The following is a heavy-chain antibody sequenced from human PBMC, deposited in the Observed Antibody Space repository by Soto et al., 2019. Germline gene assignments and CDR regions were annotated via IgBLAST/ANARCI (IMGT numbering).Heavy chain of an antibody. CDR1: GFTFSSYA. V-gene: IGHV3-23*01. J-gene: IGHJ4*02. CDR2: ISGSGGST. Sequence: GGSLRLSCAASGFTFSSYAMSWVRQAPGKGLEWVSAISGSGGSTYYADSVKGRFTISRDNSKNTLYLQMNSLRAEDTAVYYCAKAYYDSSGYRPTNFDYWGQGTLVTVSS. CDR3: AKAYYDSSGYRPTNFDY. D-gene: IGHD3-22*01.